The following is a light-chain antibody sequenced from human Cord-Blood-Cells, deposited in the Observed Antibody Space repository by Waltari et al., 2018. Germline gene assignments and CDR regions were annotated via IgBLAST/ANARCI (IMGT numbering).Light chain of an antibody. CDR1: QGISSY. J-gene: IGKJ1*01. Sequence: AIRMTQSPSSFSASTGDRVTITCRASQGISSYLAWYQQKPGKAPKLLIYAASTLQSGVPSRFSGSGSGTDFTLTISCLQSEDFATYCQQYYSYPRTFGQGTKVEIK. CDR3: QQYYSYPRT. V-gene: IGKV1-8*01. CDR2: AAS.